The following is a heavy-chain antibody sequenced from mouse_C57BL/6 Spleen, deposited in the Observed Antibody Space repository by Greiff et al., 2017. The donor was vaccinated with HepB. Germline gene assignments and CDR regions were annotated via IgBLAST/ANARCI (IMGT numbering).Heavy chain of an antibody. CDR1: GYTFTSYW. CDR2: IDPSDSYT. CDR3: AVYYGSSYEWFAY. Sequence: QVQLQQPGAELVMPGASVKLSCKASGYTFTSYWMHWVKQRPGQGLEWIGDIDPSDSYTNYNQKFKGKSTLTVDKSSSTAYMQLSSLTSEDSAVYYCAVYYGSSYEWFAYWGQGTLVTVSA. V-gene: IGHV1-69*01. D-gene: IGHD1-1*01. J-gene: IGHJ3*01.